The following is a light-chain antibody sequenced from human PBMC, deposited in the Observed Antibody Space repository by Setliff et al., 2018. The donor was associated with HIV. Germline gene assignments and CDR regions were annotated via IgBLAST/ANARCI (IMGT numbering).Light chain of an antibody. CDR3: SSYTSSSTDV. V-gene: IGLV2-14*01. CDR1: SSDVGTYNA. Sequence: QSALAQPASVSGSPGQSITISCTGTSSDVGTYNAVYWYQQHPGKAPKLMIYDVSTRPSGVSNRFSGSKSGNTASLTISGLQTEDEADYYCSSYTSSSTDVFGTGT. CDR2: DVS. J-gene: IGLJ1*01.